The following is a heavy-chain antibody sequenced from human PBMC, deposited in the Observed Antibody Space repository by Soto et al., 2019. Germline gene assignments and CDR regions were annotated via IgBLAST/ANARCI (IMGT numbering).Heavy chain of an antibody. CDR1: GYTFTSYA. Sequence: ASVKVSCKASGYTFTSYARQWVRQAPGQRLEWMGWISAYNGNTNYAQKLQGRVTMTTDTSTSTAYMELRSLRSDDTAVYYCARFGVLTVTTAYYYYYGMDVWGQGTTVTVSS. V-gene: IGHV1-18*01. D-gene: IGHD4-17*01. J-gene: IGHJ6*02. CDR3: ARFGVLTVTTAYYYYYGMDV. CDR2: ISAYNGNT.